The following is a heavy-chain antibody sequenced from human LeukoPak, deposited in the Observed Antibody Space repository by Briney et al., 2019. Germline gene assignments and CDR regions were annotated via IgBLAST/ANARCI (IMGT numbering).Heavy chain of an antibody. J-gene: IGHJ3*02. CDR2: IRYDESNK. D-gene: IGHD4-11*01. V-gene: IGHV3-30*02. CDR1: GFTFSSYA. Sequence: PGGSLRLSCAASGFTFSSYAMSWVRQAPGKGLEWVAFIRYDESNKYYADSVKGRFTISRDNSKNTLYLQMNSLRAEDTAVYYCARGIAQTTLNAFDIWGQGTEVIVSS. CDR3: ARGIAQTTLNAFDI.